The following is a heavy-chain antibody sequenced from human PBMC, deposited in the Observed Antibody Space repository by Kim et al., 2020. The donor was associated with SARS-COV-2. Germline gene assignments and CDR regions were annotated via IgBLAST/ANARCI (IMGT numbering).Heavy chain of an antibody. J-gene: IGHJ6*02. CDR3: ARNNYDALTDYQFYYYGRNV. V-gene: IGHV5-51*01. D-gene: IGHD3-9*01. CDR2: IYPDDSDT. CDR1: GYTFTDYW. Sequence: GESLKISCKASGYTFTDYWVGWVRQMPGKGLAWMGIIYPDDSDTRYSPSFQGQVTISADKSINTAYLPGSSLQASDTAMYFCARNNYDALTDYQFYYYGRNVWGQGTTVTVSS.